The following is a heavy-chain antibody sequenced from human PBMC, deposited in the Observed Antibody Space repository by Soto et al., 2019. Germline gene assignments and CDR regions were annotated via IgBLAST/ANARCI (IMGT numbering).Heavy chain of an antibody. CDR3: AIPSSSGWSRHYYYGMDV. Sequence: EVQLVETGGGLIQPGGSLRLSCAASGFTVSSNYMSWVRQAPGKGLEWVSVIYSGGSTYYADSVKGRFTISRDNSKNTLYLQMNSLRAEDTAVYYCAIPSSSGWSRHYYYGMDVWGQGTTVTVSS. J-gene: IGHJ6*02. CDR2: IYSGGST. CDR1: GFTVSSNY. V-gene: IGHV3-53*02. D-gene: IGHD6-19*01.